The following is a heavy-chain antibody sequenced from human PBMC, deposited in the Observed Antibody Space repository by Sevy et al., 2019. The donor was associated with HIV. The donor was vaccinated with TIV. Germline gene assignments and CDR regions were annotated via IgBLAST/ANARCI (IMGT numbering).Heavy chain of an antibody. V-gene: IGHV4-4*07. J-gene: IGHJ4*02. Sequence: SETLSLTCTVSGGSISGSYWSWILQSAGKGLEWIGRIYPSGNTNYNPSLKSRVTMSVDTSKNHFSLKLTSVTAADTAAYYCAREDSSTWCFHFWGQGTLVTVSS. D-gene: IGHD6-13*01. CDR2: IYPSGNT. CDR3: AREDSSTWCFHF. CDR1: GGSISGSY.